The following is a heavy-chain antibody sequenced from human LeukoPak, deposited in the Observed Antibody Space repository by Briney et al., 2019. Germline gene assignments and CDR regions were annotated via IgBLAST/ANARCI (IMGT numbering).Heavy chain of an antibody. V-gene: IGHV4-4*07. J-gene: IGHJ4*02. D-gene: IGHD5-18*01. Sequence: SETLSLTCSVSGGSISNYYWSWIRQPAGKGLEWIGHIYTSGSTNYNPSLNSRVTMSVDTSKNQFSLKLSSVTAADTAVYYCARGRGYSYGSYFDYWGQGTLVTVSS. CDR3: ARGRGYSYGSYFDY. CDR2: IYTSGST. CDR1: GGSISNYY.